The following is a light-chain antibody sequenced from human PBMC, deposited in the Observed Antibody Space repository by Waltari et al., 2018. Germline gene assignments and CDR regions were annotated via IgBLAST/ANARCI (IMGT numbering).Light chain of an antibody. Sequence: EIVLTQSPVTLYVSPGETATLSCRARESIATNLAWYQHRPGQAPRLLIFHASTRPTGIPAKFTGSGSGTEFTLTISSLQSEDFAVYYCQQYNNWPPSTFGQGTKVEI. CDR2: HAS. CDR3: QQYNNWPPST. CDR1: ESIATN. J-gene: IGKJ1*01. V-gene: IGKV3-15*01.